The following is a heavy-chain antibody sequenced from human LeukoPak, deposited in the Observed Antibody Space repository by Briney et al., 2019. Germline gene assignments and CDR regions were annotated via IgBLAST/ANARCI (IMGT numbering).Heavy chain of an antibody. J-gene: IGHJ6*02. CDR1: GGTFSSYA. CDR3: ARVGYYDSSGYFASYYYGMDV. V-gene: IGHV1-69*13. Sequence: GASVKVSCKASGGTFSSYAISWVRQAPGQGLEWKGGIIPIFGTANYAQKFQGRVTITADESTSTAYMELSSLRSEDTAVYYCARVGYYDSSGYFASYYYGMDVWGQGTTVTVSS. CDR2: IIPIFGTA. D-gene: IGHD3-22*01.